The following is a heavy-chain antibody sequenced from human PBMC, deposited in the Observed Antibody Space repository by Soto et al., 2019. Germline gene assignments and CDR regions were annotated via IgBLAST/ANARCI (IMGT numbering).Heavy chain of an antibody. J-gene: IGHJ4*02. CDR3: VRCVSITGYPDY. CDR1: GGTFSSYA. Sequence: QVQLVQSGAEVRQPASSVKVSCKTSGGTFSSYAISWGRQAPGQVLEWMGGIVPIVDTATYAQKFQGRVTIIADESASTAYMELIRLRSDDTAVYYCVRCVSITGYPDYWGQGTRVTVSS. D-gene: IGHD5-12*01. CDR2: IVPIVDTA. V-gene: IGHV1-69*12.